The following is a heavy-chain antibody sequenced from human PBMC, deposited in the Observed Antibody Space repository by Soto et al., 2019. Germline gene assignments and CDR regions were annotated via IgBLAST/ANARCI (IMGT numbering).Heavy chain of an antibody. J-gene: IGHJ4*02. CDR3: ARGVRNDSGWYYFDY. D-gene: IGHD6-19*01. V-gene: IGHV4-4*07. CDR2: VYTSGST. Sequence: SETLSLTCTVSGGSSSSYYWSWIRQPAGKGLEWIGRVYTSGSTHYNPSLKSRVTMSVDTSKNQFSLKLSSVTAADTAVYYCARGVRNDSGWYYFDYWGQGTLVTVSS. CDR1: GGSSSSYY.